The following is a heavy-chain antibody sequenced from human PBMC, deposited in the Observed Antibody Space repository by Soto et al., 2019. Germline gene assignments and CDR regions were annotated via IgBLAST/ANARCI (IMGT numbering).Heavy chain of an antibody. Sequence: QVQLVESGGGVVQPGRSLRLSCAASGFTFSSYGMHWVRQAPGKGLEWVAVISYDGSNKYYADSVKGRFTISRDNSKNTLYLQMNSVRAEDTAVYYCAKDLAGSGSYSSGMDVWGQGTTVTVSS. CDR1: GFTFSSYG. D-gene: IGHD3-10*01. V-gene: IGHV3-30*18. CDR2: ISYDGSNK. J-gene: IGHJ6*02. CDR3: AKDLAGSGSYSSGMDV.